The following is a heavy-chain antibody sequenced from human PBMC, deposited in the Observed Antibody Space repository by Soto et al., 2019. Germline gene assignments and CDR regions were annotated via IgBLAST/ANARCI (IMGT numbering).Heavy chain of an antibody. CDR1: GFTFSSYE. Sequence: EVQLVESGGGLVQPGGSLRLSCVASGFTFSSYEMNWVRQAPGKGLEWVSYISSSGSDIYYADSVKGRFTISRDNAKNARLWKRKSLRGEDAAVFFGGGGGGGLVDYWGQGTLVTVSS. D-gene: IGHD3-10*01. CDR2: ISSSGSDI. J-gene: IGHJ4*02. CDR3: GGGGGGLVDY. V-gene: IGHV3-48*03.